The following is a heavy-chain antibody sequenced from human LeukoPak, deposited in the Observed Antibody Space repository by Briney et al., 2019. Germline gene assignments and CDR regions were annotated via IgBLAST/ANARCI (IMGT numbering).Heavy chain of an antibody. CDR3: ASYDSYGQTNWFDP. D-gene: IGHD5-18*01. CDR1: GGSISSGGYY. Sequence: SETLSLTCTVSGGSISSGGYYWSWIRQHPGKGLEWIGYFYYSGSTYYNPSLKSRVPISVDTSKNQFSLKLSSVTAADTAVYYCASYDSYGQTNWFDPWGKGTLVTVSS. V-gene: IGHV4-31*03. CDR2: FYYSGST. J-gene: IGHJ5*02.